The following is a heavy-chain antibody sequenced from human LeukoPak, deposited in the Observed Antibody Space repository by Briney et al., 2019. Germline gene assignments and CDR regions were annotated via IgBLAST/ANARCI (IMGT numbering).Heavy chain of an antibody. CDR2: INPNSGAT. CDR3: ARSGVTTIPNFDY. CDR1: GYTFTGYY. V-gene: IGHV1-2*02. Sequence: ASVKVSCKASGYTFTGYYIHWVRQAPGQGLEWMVWINPNSGATNSVQKFQGRVTMTRDTSISTAYMELNGLRSDDTAVYYSARSGVTTIPNFDYWGQGTLVTVSS. D-gene: IGHD5-12*01. J-gene: IGHJ4*02.